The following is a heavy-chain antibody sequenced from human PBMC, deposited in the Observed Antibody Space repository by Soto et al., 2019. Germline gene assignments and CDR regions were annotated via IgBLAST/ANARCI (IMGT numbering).Heavy chain of an antibody. CDR3: ARDSWLAVAAVYYYYGMDV. V-gene: IGHV3-7*01. Sequence: LRLSCAASGFTFTSYWMSWVRQAPGKGLEWVTNIKQDGSEKYYVDSVKGRFTISRDNAKNSLYLQMNSLRAEDTAVYYCARDSWLAVAAVYYYYGMDVWGQGTTVTVSS. J-gene: IGHJ6*02. D-gene: IGHD6-19*01. CDR2: IKQDGSEK. CDR1: GFTFTSYW.